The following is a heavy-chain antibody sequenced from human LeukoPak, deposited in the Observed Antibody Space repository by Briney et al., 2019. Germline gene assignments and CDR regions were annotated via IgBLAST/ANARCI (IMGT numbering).Heavy chain of an antibody. V-gene: IGHV1-69*04. CDR1: GGTFSSYA. J-gene: IGHJ4*02. D-gene: IGHD2-2*01. CDR2: IIPILGIA. Sequence: SVKVSCKASGGTFSSYAISWVRQAPGQGLEWMGRIIPILGIANYAQKFQGRVTITADKSTSTAYMELSSLRSEGTAIYYCAKEVLGGYCSSISCLPSGYWGQGTLVTVSS. CDR3: AKEVLGGYCSSISCLPSGY.